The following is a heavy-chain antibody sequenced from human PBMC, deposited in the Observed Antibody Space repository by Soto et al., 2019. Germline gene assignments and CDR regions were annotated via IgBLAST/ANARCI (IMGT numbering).Heavy chain of an antibody. Sequence: QAQLQESGPGLVRPSQPLSLSCSVSGASVTSGDYYWNWIRQTPGTGREWLGYMHDSATTSSNPTLKRRVTIPRDTSKNQFPLKLTCLSAADTAVYFCARGGLYDLWSGLFDWGQGIRVTVSS. CDR3: ARGGLYDLWSGLFD. V-gene: IGHV4-30-4*01. CDR1: GASVTSGDYY. CDR2: MHDSATT. J-gene: IGHJ4*02. D-gene: IGHD3-3*01.